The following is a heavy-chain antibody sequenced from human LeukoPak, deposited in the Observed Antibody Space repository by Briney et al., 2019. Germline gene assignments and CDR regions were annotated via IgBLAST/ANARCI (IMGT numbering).Heavy chain of an antibody. CDR2: IKQDGSEK. J-gene: IGHJ4*02. CDR1: GFIFSNYW. V-gene: IGHV3-7*01. Sequence: GGSLRLSCAASGFIFSNYWMSWVRQAPGKGLEWVANIKQDGSEKYYVDSVKGRFTISRDDAKNSLYLQMNSLRAEDTAVYYCAREGYSGYDDYWGQGTLVTVSS. CDR3: AREGYSGYDDY. D-gene: IGHD5-12*01.